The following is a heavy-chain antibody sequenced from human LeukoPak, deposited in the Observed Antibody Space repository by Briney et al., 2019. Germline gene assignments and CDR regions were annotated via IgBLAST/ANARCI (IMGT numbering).Heavy chain of an antibody. Sequence: GGSLRLSCAASGFTFSSYAMHWVRQAPGKGLEWVAVISYDGSNKYYADSVKGRFTISRDDSKNTLYLQMHSLTSDDTALYYCAKDNPVCDYWGQGTLATVSS. CDR2: ISYDGSNK. CDR3: AKDNPVCDY. CDR1: GFTFSSYA. J-gene: IGHJ4*02. D-gene: IGHD3-16*01. V-gene: IGHV3-30*04.